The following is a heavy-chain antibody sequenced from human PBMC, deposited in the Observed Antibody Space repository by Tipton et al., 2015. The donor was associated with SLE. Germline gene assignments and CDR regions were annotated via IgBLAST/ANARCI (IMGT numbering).Heavy chain of an antibody. V-gene: IGHV4-39*07. CDR3: ARGYCSDGVCYGFGFFDY. Sequence: TLSLTCTVSGGSIRSSRHFWGWIRQPPGKGLEWFGVLYYSGSTYYNPSLKSPVTLSIDTSKNQFSLKMRSVTAADTAVYFCARGYCSDGVCYGFGFFDYWGQGNLVTVSS. J-gene: IGHJ4*02. CDR1: GGSIRSSRHF. CDR2: LYYSGST. D-gene: IGHD2-8*01.